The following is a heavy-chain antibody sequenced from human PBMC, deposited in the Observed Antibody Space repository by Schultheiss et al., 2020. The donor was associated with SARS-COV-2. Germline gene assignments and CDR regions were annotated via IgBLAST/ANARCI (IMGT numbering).Heavy chain of an antibody. V-gene: IGHV3-23*01. Sequence: GGSLRLSCAASGFTFSSYAMSWVRQAPGKGLEWVSAISGSGGSTYYADSVKGRFTISRDNSKNTLYLQMNSLRAEDTAVYYCTRDYCSGGSCYSMGGPPDIWGQGTMVTVSS. CDR2: ISGSGGST. CDR3: TRDYCSGGSCYSMGGPPDI. CDR1: GFTFSSYA. D-gene: IGHD2-15*01. J-gene: IGHJ3*02.